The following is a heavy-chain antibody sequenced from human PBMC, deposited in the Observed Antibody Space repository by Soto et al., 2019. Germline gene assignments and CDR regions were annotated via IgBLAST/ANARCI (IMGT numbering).Heavy chain of an antibody. J-gene: IGHJ6*03. CDR3: AGVVVPAATFYYYYMDV. CDR1: GFTFSSYW. D-gene: IGHD2-2*01. V-gene: IGHV3-7*01. CDR2: IKQDGSEK. Sequence: GGSLRLSCAASGFTFSSYWMSWVRQAPGKGLEWVANIKQDGSEKYYVDSVKGRFTISRDNAKNSLYLQMNSLRAEDTAVYYCAGVVVPAATFYYYYMDVWGKGTTVTVSS.